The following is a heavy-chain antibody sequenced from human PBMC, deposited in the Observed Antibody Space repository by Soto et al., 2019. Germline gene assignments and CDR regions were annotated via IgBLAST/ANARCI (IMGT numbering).Heavy chain of an antibody. CDR3: ARSKAPDYYDYVWGSYRLMPPVYYYYGMDV. D-gene: IGHD3-16*02. V-gene: IGHV1-69*13. Sequence: SVKVSCKASGGTFSSYAISWVRQAPGQGLEWMGGIIPIFGTANYAQKFQGRVTITADESTSTAYMELSSLRSEDTAVYYCARSKAPDYYDYVWGSYRLMPPVYYYYGMDVWG. J-gene: IGHJ6*02. CDR1: GGTFSSYA. CDR2: IIPIFGTA.